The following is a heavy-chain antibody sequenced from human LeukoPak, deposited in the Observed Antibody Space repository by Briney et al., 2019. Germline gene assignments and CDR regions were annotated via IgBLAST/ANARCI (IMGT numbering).Heavy chain of an antibody. D-gene: IGHD5-18*01. CDR3: ARDLSGVTGYTYGRGIDY. CDR1: GFTFSSYW. J-gene: IGHJ4*02. CDR2: IKKDGSEK. Sequence: GGSLRLSCAASGFTFSSYWMSWVRQAPGKGLEWVANIKKDGSEKYYVDAVKGRFTISRDNAKTSLYLQMNSLRAEATAVYYCARDLSGVTGYTYGRGIDYWGQGTLVTVSS. V-gene: IGHV3-7*01.